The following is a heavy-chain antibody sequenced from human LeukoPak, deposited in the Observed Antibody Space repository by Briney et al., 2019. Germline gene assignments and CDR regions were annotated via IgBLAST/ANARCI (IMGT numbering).Heavy chain of an antibody. CDR3: ARDFIGYCKSTTCDPFDY. V-gene: IGHV4-30-4*08. CDR1: GDSIGSGDSY. Sequence: SETLSLTCTVSGDSIGSGDSYWSWIRQAPGKGLEWIGYIYYSGSTFYNPSLKSRAALSVDTTNNQFSLKLSSMTAADTAVYYCARDFIGYCKSTTCDPFDYWGQGTLVTVSS. J-gene: IGHJ4*02. D-gene: IGHD2/OR15-2a*01. CDR2: IYYSGST.